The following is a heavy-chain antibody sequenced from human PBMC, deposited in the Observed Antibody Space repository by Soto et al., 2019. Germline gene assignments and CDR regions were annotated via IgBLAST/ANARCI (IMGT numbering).Heavy chain of an antibody. Sequence: SETLSLTCAVSGASVSSTKWWSWVRQSPGKGLEWIGEIHHSETTNYNPSLESRVTISVDTSKNQFSLKLNSVTAADTAVYYCARDLWGYCGTDCYPLDVWGQGTTVTVSS. CDR2: IHHSETT. CDR3: ARDLWGYCGTDCYPLDV. CDR1: GASVSSTKW. V-gene: IGHV4-4*02. J-gene: IGHJ6*02. D-gene: IGHD2-21*02.